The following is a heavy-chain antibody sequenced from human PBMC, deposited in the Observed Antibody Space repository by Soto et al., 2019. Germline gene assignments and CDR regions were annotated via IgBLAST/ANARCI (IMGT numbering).Heavy chain of an antibody. CDR3: ARASTPGGRYY. D-gene: IGHD1-1*01. CDR1: GFTVISNY. J-gene: IGHJ4*02. Sequence: GGSLRLSCAASGFTVISNYMSWVRQAPGKGLEWVSVIYSGGSTYYADSVKGRFTISRDNSKNTLYLQMNSLRAEDTAVYYCARASTPGGRYYWGQGTLVTVSS. V-gene: IGHV3-53*01. CDR2: IYSGGST.